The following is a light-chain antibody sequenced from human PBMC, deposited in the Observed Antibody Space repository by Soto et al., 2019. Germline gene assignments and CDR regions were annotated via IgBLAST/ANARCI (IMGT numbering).Light chain of an antibody. Sequence: DIQMTQSPSSLSASLGDRVTITCRASQDISTYLNWYQQKPGKAPNLLIYTVPNLETGGQSRFSGSVSGTVFTFTISALQPEDIATYYCQKCNSIPYTFGQGTRLEIE. J-gene: IGKJ2*01. CDR1: QDISTY. V-gene: IGKV1-33*01. CDR2: TVP. CDR3: QKCNSIPYT.